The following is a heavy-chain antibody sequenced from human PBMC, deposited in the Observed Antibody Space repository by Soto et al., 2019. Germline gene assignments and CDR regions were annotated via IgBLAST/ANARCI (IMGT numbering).Heavy chain of an antibody. CDR3: ARAYGAGSFDF. CDR2: VNPNTGNT. D-gene: IGHD2-21*01. J-gene: IGHJ5*01. V-gene: IGHV1-8*01. Sequence: QVQLVQSGAEVKKPGASVKVSCTGSGYTFRSYDIHWVRQATGQGLEWMGWVNPNTGNTGYAQKFQGRVTMTRDMPKSSAYMEVNSLTSEDTVIYYCARAYGAGSFDFWCQGTLVSVSS. CDR1: GYTFRSYD.